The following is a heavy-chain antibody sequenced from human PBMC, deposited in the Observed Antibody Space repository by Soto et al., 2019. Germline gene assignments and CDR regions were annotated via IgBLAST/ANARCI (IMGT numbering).Heavy chain of an antibody. J-gene: IGHJ4*02. CDR3: ARGGGSGPKYFDS. Sequence: SGGSLRLSCAASGFSFSSYSMNWVRQTPGKGLEWVSYISSGSSAIYYADSVKGRFTISRDKAKSSLYLNMNSLRDEDTAVYYCARGGGSGPKYFDSWGQGTLVTLSS. V-gene: IGHV3-48*02. CDR2: ISSGSSAI. D-gene: IGHD6-19*01. CDR1: GFSFSSYS.